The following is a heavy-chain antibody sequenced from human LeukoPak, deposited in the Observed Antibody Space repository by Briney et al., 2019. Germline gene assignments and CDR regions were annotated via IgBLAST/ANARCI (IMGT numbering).Heavy chain of an antibody. Sequence: RAGGSLRLSCAASGFTFNSYAMSWVRQAPGKGLEWVSAISGSGGITHYADSVKGRFTISRDNSKNTLSLQTNSLRAEDTAVYYCAKGVLAVRLESWGQGTLVTVSS. D-gene: IGHD1-1*01. CDR2: ISGSGGIT. CDR3: AKGVLAVRLES. CDR1: GFTFNSYA. J-gene: IGHJ4*02. V-gene: IGHV3-23*01.